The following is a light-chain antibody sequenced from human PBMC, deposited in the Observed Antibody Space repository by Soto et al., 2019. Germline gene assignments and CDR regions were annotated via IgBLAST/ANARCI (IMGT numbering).Light chain of an antibody. V-gene: IGLV4-69*01. Sequence: QSVLTQSPSASASLGASVKLTCTLSSGHSSYAIAWHQQQPEKGPRYLMKLNSDGNHSKGDGIPDRFSGSSSGAERYLTISSLQSEDEADYYCQTWGTGGVVFGGGTKLTVL. CDR2: LNSDGNH. J-gene: IGLJ2*01. CDR1: SGHSSYA. CDR3: QTWGTGGVV.